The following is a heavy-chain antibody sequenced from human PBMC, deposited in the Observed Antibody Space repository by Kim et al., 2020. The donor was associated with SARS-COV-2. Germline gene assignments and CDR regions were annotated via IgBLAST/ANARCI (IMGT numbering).Heavy chain of an antibody. V-gene: IGHV1-18*04. J-gene: IGHJ5*02. CDR3: ARLQTPIVVVPAAPEGAWFDP. Sequence: ASVKVSCKASGYTFTSYGISSVRQAPGQGLEWMGWISAYNGNTNYAQKLQGRVTMTTDTSTSTAYMELRSLRSDDKAVYYCARLQTPIVVVPAAPEGAWFDPWGQGTLVTVSS. D-gene: IGHD2-2*01. CDR1: GYTFTSYG. CDR2: ISAYNGNT.